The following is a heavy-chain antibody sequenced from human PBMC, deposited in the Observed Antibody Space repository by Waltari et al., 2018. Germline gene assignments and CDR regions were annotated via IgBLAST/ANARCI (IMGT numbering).Heavy chain of an antibody. V-gene: IGHV5-51*01. Sequence: EVQLVQSGAEVKKSGESLKISCKSSGYSFGSFYIAWVRQMPGKGLEWMGISYPRDSDTRYSPSFQGQVTISVDRSINTAYLQWGSLKATDTAMYYCARLRQPASYYYGMDVWGQGTTITVSS. J-gene: IGHJ6*02. D-gene: IGHD1-1*01. CDR2: SYPRDSDT. CDR1: GYSFGSFY. CDR3: ARLRQPASYYYGMDV.